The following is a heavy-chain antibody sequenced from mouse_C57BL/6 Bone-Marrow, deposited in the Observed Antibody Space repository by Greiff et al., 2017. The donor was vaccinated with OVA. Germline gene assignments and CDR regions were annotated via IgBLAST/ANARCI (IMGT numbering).Heavy chain of an antibody. V-gene: IGHV5-6*01. CDR2: ISSGGSYT. CDR3: ARQVHYYGSKGLYAMDY. D-gene: IGHD1-1*01. CDR1: GFTFSSYG. J-gene: IGHJ4*01. Sequence: EVQVVESGGDLVKPGGSLKLSCAASGFTFSSYGMSWVRQTPDKRLEWVATISSGGSYTYYPDSVKGRFTISRDNAKNTLYLQMSSLKSEDTAMYYCARQVHYYGSKGLYAMDYWGQGTSVTVSS.